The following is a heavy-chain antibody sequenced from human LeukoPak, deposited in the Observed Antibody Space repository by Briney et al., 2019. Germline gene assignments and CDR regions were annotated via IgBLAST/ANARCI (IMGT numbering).Heavy chain of an antibody. CDR3: ARVRYFDPSWFDP. CDR1: GFTFSSYS. J-gene: IGHJ5*02. Sequence: GGSLRLSCAASGFTFSSYSMNWVRQAPGKGLEWVLSISSSSSYIYYADSVKGRFTISRDNAKNSLYLQMNSLRAEDTAVYYCARVRYFDPSWFDPWGQGTLVAVSS. D-gene: IGHD3-9*01. CDR2: ISSSSSYI. V-gene: IGHV3-21*01.